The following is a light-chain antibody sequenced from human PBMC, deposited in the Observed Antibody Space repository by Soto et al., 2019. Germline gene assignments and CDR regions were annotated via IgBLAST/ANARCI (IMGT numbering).Light chain of an antibody. CDR3: QQYYDWPIT. J-gene: IGKJ5*01. CDR1: QGISNL. V-gene: IGKV3-15*01. Sequence: EIVLTQSPATLSVSPGERATLSCRASQGISNLLAWYQQKPGQAPRLLIYAASTRAAGIPARFSGSGSGTDFTLTISSLQSEDFAVYYCQQYYDWPITFGQGTRLDMK. CDR2: AAS.